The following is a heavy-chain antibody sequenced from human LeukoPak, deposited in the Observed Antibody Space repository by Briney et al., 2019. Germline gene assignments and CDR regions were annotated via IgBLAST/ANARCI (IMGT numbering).Heavy chain of an antibody. J-gene: IGHJ4*02. CDR2: IYHSGST. CDR3: ARAASQQWLVRGGGYFDY. D-gene: IGHD6-19*01. V-gene: IGHV4-30-2*01. CDR1: GGSISSGGYY. Sequence: SQTLSLTCTVSGGSISSGGYYWSWIRQPPGKGLEWIGYIYHSGSTYYNPSLKSRVTISVDRSKDQFSLKLSSVTAADTAVYYCARAASQQWLVRGGGYFDYWGQGTLVTVSS.